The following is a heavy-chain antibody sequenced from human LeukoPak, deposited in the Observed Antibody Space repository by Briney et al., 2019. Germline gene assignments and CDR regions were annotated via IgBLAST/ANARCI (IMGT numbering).Heavy chain of an antibody. CDR2: LFSGAGT. CDR3: ARDVVAAAGSFDY. V-gene: IGHV4-39*07. J-gene: IGHJ4*02. CDR1: SASINDNSFS. D-gene: IGHD6-13*01. Sequence: PSETLSLTCTVSSASINDNSFSWGWIRQPPGKGLEWIGGLFSGAGTLETFYSPSLKSRVTMSVDTSKNQFSLKLSSVTAADTAVYYCARDVVAAAGSFDYWGQGTLVTVSS.